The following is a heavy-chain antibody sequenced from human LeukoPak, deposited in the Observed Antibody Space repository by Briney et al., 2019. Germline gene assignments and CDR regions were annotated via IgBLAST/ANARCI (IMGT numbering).Heavy chain of an antibody. V-gene: IGHV4-34*01. CDR1: GGSFSGYY. J-gene: IGHJ6*02. Sequence: SETLSLTCAVYGGSFSGYYWSWIRQPPGKGLEWIGEINHSGSTNYNPSLKSRVTISVDTSKNQFSLKLSSVTAADTAVYYCARSTRVGSYGMDVWGQGTTVTVSS. D-gene: IGHD1-1*01. CDR3: ARSTRVGSYGMDV. CDR2: INHSGST.